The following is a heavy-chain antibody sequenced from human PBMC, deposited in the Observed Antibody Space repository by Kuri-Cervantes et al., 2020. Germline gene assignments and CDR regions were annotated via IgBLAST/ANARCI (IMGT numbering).Heavy chain of an antibody. V-gene: IGHV3-9*01. CDR2: ISWNSGSI. Sequence: SLKISCAASGFTFDDYAMHWVRQAPGKGLEWVSGISWNSGSIGYADSVKGRFTISRDNSKNTLYLQMNSLRAEDTAVYYCARGTSSLDFWGQGTLVTVSS. D-gene: IGHD1-1*01. CDR1: GFTFDDYA. CDR3: ARGTSSLDF. J-gene: IGHJ4*02.